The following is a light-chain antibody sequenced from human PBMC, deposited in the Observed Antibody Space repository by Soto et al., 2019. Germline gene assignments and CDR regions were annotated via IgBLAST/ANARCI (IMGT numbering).Light chain of an antibody. Sequence: YELTQPPSMSVAPGQTARITCGGNNIGSKTVHWYQQKAGQAPVLVVYDDSDRPSGIPERFSGSNSGNTAPLTISRVEAGDEADYYCQVWDVSTVHYVFGTGTKVTV. J-gene: IGLJ1*01. CDR1: NIGSKT. CDR3: QVWDVSTVHYV. CDR2: DDS. V-gene: IGLV3-21*02.